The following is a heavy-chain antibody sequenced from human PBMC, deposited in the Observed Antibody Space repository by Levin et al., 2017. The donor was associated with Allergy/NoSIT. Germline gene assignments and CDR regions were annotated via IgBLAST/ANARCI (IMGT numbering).Heavy chain of an antibody. Sequence: GASVKVSCAASGFTVSSNYMSWVRQAPGKGLEWVSVIYSGGSTYYADSVKGRFTISRDNSKNTLYLQMNSLRAEDTAVYYCARDISGYCSSTSCYKSLGGFDPWGQGTLVTVSS. J-gene: IGHJ5*02. CDR1: GFTVSSNY. D-gene: IGHD2-2*02. V-gene: IGHV3-66*01. CDR2: IYSGGST. CDR3: ARDISGYCSSTSCYKSLGGFDP.